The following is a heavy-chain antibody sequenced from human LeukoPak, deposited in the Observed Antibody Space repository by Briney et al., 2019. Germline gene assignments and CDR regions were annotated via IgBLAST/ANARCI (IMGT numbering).Heavy chain of an antibody. Sequence: GGSLRLSCAASGFTVSSNYMSWVRQAPGKGLEWVSVIYSGDSTYYADSVKGRFTISRDNSKNTLYLQMNSLRAEDTAVYYCAKPRGPSRFFDYWGQGTLVTVSS. CDR1: GFTVSSNY. V-gene: IGHV3-53*05. CDR2: IYSGDST. J-gene: IGHJ4*02. CDR3: AKPRGPSRFFDY. D-gene: IGHD6-13*01.